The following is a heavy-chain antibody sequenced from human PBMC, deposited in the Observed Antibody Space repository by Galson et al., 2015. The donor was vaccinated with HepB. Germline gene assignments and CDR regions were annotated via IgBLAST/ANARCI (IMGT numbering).Heavy chain of an antibody. CDR1: GGSISSYY. J-gene: IGHJ2*01. V-gene: IGHV4-59*01. Sequence: ETLSLTCTVSGGSISSYYWSWIRQPPGKGLEWIGYIYYSGSTNYNPSLKSRVTISVDTSKNQFSLKLSSVTAADTAVYYCARADYVGGHWYFDLWGRGTLVTVSS. D-gene: IGHD4-17*01. CDR3: ARADYVGGHWYFDL. CDR2: IYYSGST.